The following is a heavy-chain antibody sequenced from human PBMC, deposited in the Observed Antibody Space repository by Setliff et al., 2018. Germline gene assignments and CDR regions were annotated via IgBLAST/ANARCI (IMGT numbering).Heavy chain of an antibody. Sequence: KPSETLSLTCNVSGASVSSHYWDWIRQPPGKGLEWIGFISYSGITTYNVSLKSRVSISVDTSKNQLSLTLSSVTAADTAVYYCARARPTRYYYDSSGYGRWNWFDPWGQGTLVTVSS. CDR1: GASVSSHY. V-gene: IGHV4-59*02. CDR2: ISYSGIT. CDR3: ARARPTRYYYDSSGYGRWNWFDP. J-gene: IGHJ5*02. D-gene: IGHD3-22*01.